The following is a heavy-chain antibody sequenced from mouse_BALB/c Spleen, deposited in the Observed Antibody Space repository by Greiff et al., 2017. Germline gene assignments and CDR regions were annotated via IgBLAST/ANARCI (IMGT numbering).Heavy chain of an antibody. J-gene: IGHJ4*01. V-gene: IGHV5-4*02. CDR1: GFTFSDYY. CDR2: ISDGGSYT. CDR3: ARGRDYAMDY. Sequence: DVKLQESGGGLVKPGGSLKLSCAASGFTFSDYYMYWVRQTPEKRLEWVATISDGGSYTYYPDSVKGRFTISRDNAKNILYLQMSSLRSEDTAMYYCARGRDYAMDYWGQGTSVTVSS.